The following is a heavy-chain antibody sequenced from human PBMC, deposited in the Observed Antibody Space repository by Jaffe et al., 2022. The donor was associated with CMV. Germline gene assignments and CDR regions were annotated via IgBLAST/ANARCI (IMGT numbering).Heavy chain of an antibody. CDR3: ARVASSARVVVLQPAYYYYYMDV. J-gene: IGHJ6*03. CDR2: ISSSSSYT. D-gene: IGHD3-22*01. Sequence: QVQLVESGGGLVKPGGSLRLSCAASGFTFSDYYMSWIRQAPGKGLEWVSYISSSSSYTNYADSVKGRFTISRDNAKNSLYLQMNSLRAEDTAVYYCARVASSARVVVLQPAYYYYYMDVWGKGTTVTVSS. V-gene: IGHV3-11*06. CDR1: GFTFSDYY.